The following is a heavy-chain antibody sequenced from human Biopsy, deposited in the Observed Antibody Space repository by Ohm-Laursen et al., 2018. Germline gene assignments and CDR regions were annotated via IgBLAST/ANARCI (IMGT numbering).Heavy chain of an antibody. CDR2: IYYTGST. D-gene: IGHD1-26*01. J-gene: IGHJ2*01. CDR3: ARHAPSYSGSYWRYFDL. V-gene: IGHV4-59*08. CDR1: GGSISRHY. Sequence: TLSLPCTVSGGSISRHYWSWIRQPPGKGLEWIGYIYYTGSTNYNPSLKSRVTISVDTSMNHLSLRLTSVTAADTAVYYCARHAPSYSGSYWRYFDLWGRGTLVTVSS.